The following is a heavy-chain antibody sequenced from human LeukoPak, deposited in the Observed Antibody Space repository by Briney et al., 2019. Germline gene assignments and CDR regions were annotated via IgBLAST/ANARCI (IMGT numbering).Heavy chain of an antibody. CDR1: GFTFDDYA. CDR3: AKDHRLIVVAYAFDI. J-gene: IGHJ3*02. CDR2: ISGHGGNT. Sequence: PGGSLRLSCAASGFTFDDYAMHWVRQAPGKGLEWVSLISGHGGNTYYADSVKGRFTISRDNSRSSLYLQMNSLRTEDTALYYCAKDHRLIVVAYAFDIWGQGTMVTVSS. D-gene: IGHD3-22*01. V-gene: IGHV3-43*02.